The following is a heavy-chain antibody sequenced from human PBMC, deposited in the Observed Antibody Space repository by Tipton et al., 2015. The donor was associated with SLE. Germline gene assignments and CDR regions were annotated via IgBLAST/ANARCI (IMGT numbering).Heavy chain of an antibody. CDR3: ARETGIGSFDL. J-gene: IGHJ2*01. V-gene: IGHV4-34*01. CDR1: GGSFSGYY. D-gene: IGHD3-10*01. CDR2: INHSGST. Sequence: LRLSCAVYGGSFSGYYWSWIRQPPGKGLEWIGEINHSGSTKNNPSLKSRVTISVDTSKNQFSLKLSSVTAADTAVYYCARETGIGSFDLWGRGTLVTVSS.